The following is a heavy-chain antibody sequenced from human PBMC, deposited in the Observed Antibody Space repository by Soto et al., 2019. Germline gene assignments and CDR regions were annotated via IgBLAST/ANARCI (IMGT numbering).Heavy chain of an antibody. V-gene: IGHV1-69*13. CDR3: ARAEIVVVPAAMRGHYYYGMDV. D-gene: IGHD2-2*01. CDR1: GGTFSSYA. J-gene: IGHJ6*02. Sequence: GASVKVSCKASGGTFSSYAISWVRQAPGQGLEWMGGIIPIFGTANYAQKFQGRVTITADESTSTAYMELSSLRSEDTAVYYCARAEIVVVPAAMRGHYYYGMDVWGQGTTVTVSS. CDR2: IIPIFGTA.